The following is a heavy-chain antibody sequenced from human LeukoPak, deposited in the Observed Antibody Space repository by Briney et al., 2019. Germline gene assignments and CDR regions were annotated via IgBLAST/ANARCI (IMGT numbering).Heavy chain of an antibody. CDR3: ARQALPAYYYYGMDV. Sequence: GGPLRLSCAASGFTFSSYSMNWVRQAPGKGLEWVSSISSSSSYIYYADSVKGRFTISRDNAKNSLYLQMNSLRAEDTAVYYCARQALPAYYYYGMDVWGQGTTVTVSS. CDR1: GFTFSSYS. V-gene: IGHV3-21*01. CDR2: ISSSSSYI. J-gene: IGHJ6*02. D-gene: IGHD2-2*01.